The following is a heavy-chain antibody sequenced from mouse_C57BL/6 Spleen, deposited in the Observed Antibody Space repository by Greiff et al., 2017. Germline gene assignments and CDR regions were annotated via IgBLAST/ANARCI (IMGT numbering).Heavy chain of an antibody. Sequence: QVQLQQPGAELVKPGASVKLSCKASGYTFTSYWMHWVKQRPGRGLEWIGRIDPNSGGTKYNEKFKSKATLTVDKPSSTAYMQLSILTSEDSAVYYCARVPYYYGSGLDYWGQGTTLTVSS. J-gene: IGHJ2*01. CDR2: IDPNSGGT. D-gene: IGHD1-1*01. CDR1: GYTFTSYW. CDR3: ARVPYYYGSGLDY. V-gene: IGHV1-72*01.